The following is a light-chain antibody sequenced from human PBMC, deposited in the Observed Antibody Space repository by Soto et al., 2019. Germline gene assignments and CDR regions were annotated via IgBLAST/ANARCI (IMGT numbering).Light chain of an antibody. CDR2: SAS. CDR1: RNIDSW. V-gene: IGKV1-5*03. CDR3: QEFHSSSRT. Sequence: DIRMTQSPSTLSASLGDRVTISCRASRNIDSWLAWYQQRPGGIPQLLIYSASNLHNGVPSRFSGSGSGTDFTLTINGLQPDDFATYYCQEFHSSSRTFGQGTRVDMK. J-gene: IGKJ1*01.